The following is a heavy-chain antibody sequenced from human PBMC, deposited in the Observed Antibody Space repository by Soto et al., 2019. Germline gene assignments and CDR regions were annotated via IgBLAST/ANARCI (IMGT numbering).Heavy chain of an antibody. D-gene: IGHD6-13*01. J-gene: IGHJ4*02. CDR3: ARAGPWGSSWPFDY. CDR2: INHSGST. Sequence: SETLSLTCAVYGGSFSGYYWSWIRQPPGKGLEWIGEINHSGSTNYNPSLKSRVTISVDTSRNQFSLKLSSVTAADTAVYYCARAGPWGSSWPFDYWGQGTLVTVSS. V-gene: IGHV4-34*01. CDR1: GGSFSGYY.